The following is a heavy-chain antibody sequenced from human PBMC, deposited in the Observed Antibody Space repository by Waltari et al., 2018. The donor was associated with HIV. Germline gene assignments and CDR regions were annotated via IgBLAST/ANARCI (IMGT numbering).Heavy chain of an antibody. CDR3: ARASSVWGTMIVVVIDY. J-gene: IGHJ4*02. Sequence: QVQLVQSGAEVKKPGASVKVSCKASGYTFTSYGISWVRQAPGQGLEWMGWISAYNGNTNYAQKLQGRVTMTTDTSTSTAYMELRSLRSDDTAVYYCARASSVWGTMIVVVIDYWGQGTLVTVSS. V-gene: IGHV1-18*01. D-gene: IGHD3-22*01. CDR2: ISAYNGNT. CDR1: GYTFTSYG.